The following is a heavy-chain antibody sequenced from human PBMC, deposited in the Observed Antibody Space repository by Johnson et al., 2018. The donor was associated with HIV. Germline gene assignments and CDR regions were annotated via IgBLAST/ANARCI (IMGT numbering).Heavy chain of an antibody. CDR3: ARDQGLIVTDAFDI. V-gene: IGHV3-7*01. J-gene: IGHJ3*02. CDR1: RFTFSSYW. D-gene: IGHD1-26*01. CDR2: IKQDGSEK. Sequence: VQLVESGGGLVQPGGSLRLSCAASRFTFSSYWMHWVRQAPGKGLEWVGNIKQDGSEKYYVDSVKGRFTISRDNAKNSLYLQMNSLRAEETAVYYCARDQGLIVTDAFDIWGQGTMVTVSS.